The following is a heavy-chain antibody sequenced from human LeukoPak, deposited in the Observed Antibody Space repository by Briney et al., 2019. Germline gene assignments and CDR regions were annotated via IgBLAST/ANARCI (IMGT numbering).Heavy chain of an antibody. V-gene: IGHV3-23*01. J-gene: IGHJ4*02. CDR2: LRGNGDT. CDR3: AKASRVSNADAVL. D-gene: IGHD1-1*01. CDR1: GFTFSSYA. Sequence: AGGSLRLSCAASGFTFSSYAMSWVREAPARGLEWVSSLRGNGDTFYADSVKGRFTLSRDDSRNTVYLQLNNLRVEDTAVYYCAKASRVSNADAVLWGQGTVVTVSS.